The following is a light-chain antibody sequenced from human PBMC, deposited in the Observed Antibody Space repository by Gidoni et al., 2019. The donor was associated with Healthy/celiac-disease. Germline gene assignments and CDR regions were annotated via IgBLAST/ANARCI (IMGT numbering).Light chain of an antibody. V-gene: IGLV1-47*01. CDR3: AAWDDSLSGWV. CDR1: SSNIGSNY. Sequence: QSVLTQPLSASGTPGWRVTITCSGSSSNIGSNYVYQYQLLPGTAPKRLIYRHNQQPSGVPDRFSGSKSGTSASLAISGLRSEDEADYYCAAWDDSLSGWVFGGGTKLTVL. J-gene: IGLJ3*02. CDR2: RHN.